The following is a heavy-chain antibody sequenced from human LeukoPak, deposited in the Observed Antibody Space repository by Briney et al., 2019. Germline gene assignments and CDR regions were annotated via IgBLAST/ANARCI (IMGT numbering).Heavy chain of an antibody. CDR1: GFTFSNAW. J-gene: IGHJ4*02. V-gene: IGHV3-15*01. CDR3: TTDSPGLAANFDY. CDR2: IKSKTDGGTT. Sequence: GGSLRLSCAASGFTFSNAWMSWVRQAPGKGLEWVGRIKSKTDGGTTDYAAPVKGRFTISRDDSKNTLYRQMNSLKTEDTAVYYCTTDSPGLAANFDYWGQGTLVTVSS. D-gene: IGHD2-15*01.